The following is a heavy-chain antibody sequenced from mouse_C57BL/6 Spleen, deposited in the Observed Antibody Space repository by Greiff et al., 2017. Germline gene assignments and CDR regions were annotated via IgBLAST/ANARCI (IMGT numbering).Heavy chain of an antibody. D-gene: IGHD2-3*01. CDR1: GYAFSSSW. Sequence: QVQLQQSGPELVKPGASVKISCKASGYAFSSSWMNWVKQRPGKGLEWIGRIYPGDGDTNYNGKFKGKATLTADKSSSTAYMQLSSLTSEDSAVYFCARFPDGYHWYFDVWGTGTTVTVSS. CDR2: IYPGDGDT. V-gene: IGHV1-82*01. CDR3: ARFPDGYHWYFDV. J-gene: IGHJ1*03.